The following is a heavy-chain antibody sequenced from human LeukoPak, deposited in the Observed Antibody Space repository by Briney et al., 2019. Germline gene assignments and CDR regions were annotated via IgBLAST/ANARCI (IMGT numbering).Heavy chain of an antibody. Sequence: SETLSLTCGVYGGSLSTNYWSWIRQPPGKGLEWIGEINHSGSTTYNPSLKSRVTISVDTSKKQFSLRLSSVIATDTAVYYCASESVALAGIDYWGQGTLVTVSS. CDR1: GGSLSTNY. J-gene: IGHJ4*02. V-gene: IGHV4-34*01. CDR3: ASESVALAGIDY. CDR2: INHSGST. D-gene: IGHD6-19*01.